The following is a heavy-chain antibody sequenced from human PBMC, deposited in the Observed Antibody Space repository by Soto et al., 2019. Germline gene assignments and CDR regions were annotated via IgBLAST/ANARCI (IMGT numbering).Heavy chain of an antibody. CDR3: AREGDRYYFDY. CDR1: GGTFSTYT. D-gene: IGHD2-21*02. V-gene: IGHV1-69*08. CDR2: IIPILSIA. J-gene: IGHJ4*02. Sequence: QVQLVQSGAEVKKPGSSVKVTCKASGGTFSTYTISWVRQAPEQGLEWMGRIIPILSIANYAQKFQGRVTINADKSTTTAYMELSSLRSEDTAVYYCAREGDRYYFDYWGQGTLVTVSS.